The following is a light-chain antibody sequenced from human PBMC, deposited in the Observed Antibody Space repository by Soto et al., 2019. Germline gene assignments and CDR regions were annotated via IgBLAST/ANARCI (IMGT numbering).Light chain of an antibody. CDR2: EVT. CDR1: SGDVGGYNY. Sequence: QSVLTQPPSASGSPGQSVTISCTGASGDVGGYNYVSWYQQHPGKAPKLMIYEVTKRPSGVPDRFSGSKSGNTASLTISGLQAEDEADYYCSSYTSSSTPGVFGTGTKLTVL. J-gene: IGLJ1*01. V-gene: IGLV2-8*01. CDR3: SSYTSSSTPGV.